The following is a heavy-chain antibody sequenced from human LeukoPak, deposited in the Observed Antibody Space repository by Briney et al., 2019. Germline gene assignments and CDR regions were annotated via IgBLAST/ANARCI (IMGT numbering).Heavy chain of an antibody. Sequence: SETLSLTCTVSGGSISSGSYYLSWIRQPAGKGLEWIGRIYTSGSTNYNPSLKSRVTISVDTSKNQFSLKLSSVTAADTAVYYCATLTPVRGVFDYWGQGTLVTVSS. CDR2: IYTSGST. CDR3: ATLTPVRGVFDY. J-gene: IGHJ4*02. V-gene: IGHV4-61*02. D-gene: IGHD3-10*01. CDR1: GGSISSGSYY.